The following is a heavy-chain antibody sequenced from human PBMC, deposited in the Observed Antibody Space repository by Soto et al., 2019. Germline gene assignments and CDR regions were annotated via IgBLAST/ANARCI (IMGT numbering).Heavy chain of an antibody. Sequence: SQTLSLTCAISGDSVSCNSAAWNWVRQSPSSGLEWLGRTYYRSKWYNDYAVSGKSRITIHPHTSKNQFSLQLNSVTPEDTAVYYCAKGGVAATAYNGFDPWGKGTLVTVS. CDR2: TYYRSKWYN. V-gene: IGHV6-1*01. J-gene: IGHJ5*02. D-gene: IGHD2-15*01. CDR1: GDSVSCNSAA. CDR3: AKGGVAATAYNGFDP.